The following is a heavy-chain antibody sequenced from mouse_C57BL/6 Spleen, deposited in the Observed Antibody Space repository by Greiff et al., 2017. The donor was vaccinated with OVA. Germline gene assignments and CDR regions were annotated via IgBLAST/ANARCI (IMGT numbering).Heavy chain of an antibody. CDR2: INPGSGGT. CDR1: GYAFTNYL. Sequence: VQLQQSGAELVRPGTSVKVSCKASGYAFTNYLIEWVKQRPGQGLEWIGVINPGSGGTNYNEKFKGKATLTADKSSSTAYMQLSSLTSEYSAVYVCARDYYGSSYAMDYWGQGTSVTVSS. D-gene: IGHD1-1*01. CDR3: ARDYYGSSYAMDY. J-gene: IGHJ4*01. V-gene: IGHV1-54*01.